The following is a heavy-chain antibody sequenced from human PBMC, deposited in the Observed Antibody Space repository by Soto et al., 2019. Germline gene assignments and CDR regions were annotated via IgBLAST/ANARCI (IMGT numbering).Heavy chain of an antibody. J-gene: IGHJ6*02. V-gene: IGHV3-30*04. CDR2: ISFDGSKT. D-gene: IGHD6-13*01. Sequence: VQLVESGGGVVRPGRSLRLSCAASGFSFSVYPMNWVRQAPGKGLEWVGFISFDGSKTYYSDSVKGRFTISRDNSKNTVSLQMNNLRPGDADVYHCANLLNVAAAGTPHYYGVDVWGQGTTVTVS. CDR3: ANLLNVAAAGTPHYYGVDV. CDR1: GFSFSVYP.